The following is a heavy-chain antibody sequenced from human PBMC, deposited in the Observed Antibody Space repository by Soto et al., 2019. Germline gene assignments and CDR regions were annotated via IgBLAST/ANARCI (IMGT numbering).Heavy chain of an antibody. J-gene: IGHJ5*02. CDR1: GDSFTNYW. CDR2: IYPRESDT. D-gene: IGHD3-22*01. Sequence: GESLKISCKASGDSFTNYWIGWVRQMPGKGLEWMGVIYPRESDTKYSPSFQGQVTISADKSTSTAYLQWSSLKASDTVIYFCATHPYYFDSSAFYTWGQGTLVTVSS. V-gene: IGHV5-51*01. CDR3: ATHPYYFDSSAFYT.